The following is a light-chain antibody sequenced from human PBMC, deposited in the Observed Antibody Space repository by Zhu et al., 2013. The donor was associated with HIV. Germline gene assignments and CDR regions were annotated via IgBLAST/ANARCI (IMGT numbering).Light chain of an antibody. CDR2: AAS. CDR1: QDINNY. J-gene: IGKJ4*01. Sequence: DIQMTQSPSSLSASVGDRVTITCQASQDINNYLNWYQQKPGKAPKLLIYAASSLQTGVPSRFSGSGSGTEYTLTISSLQPEDFATYYCQHYRGYPLTFGGGTKVEI. CDR3: QHYRGYPLT. V-gene: IGKV1-16*01.